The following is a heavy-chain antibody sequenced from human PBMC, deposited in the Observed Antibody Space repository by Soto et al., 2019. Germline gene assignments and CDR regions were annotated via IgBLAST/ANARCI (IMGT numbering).Heavy chain of an antibody. D-gene: IGHD2-2*01. CDR3: ARDPAPDIVLVPGHDWFDP. CDR2: ISAYNGNT. V-gene: IGHV1-18*01. CDR1: GYTFSSYG. J-gene: IGHJ5*02. Sequence: QVQLVQSGAEVKKPGASVKVSCKASGYTFSSYGISWVRQAPGLGLEWMGWISAYNGNTNYAQKLQDRVTMTTDTXTSTAYMELRSLRSDDTAIYYCARDPAPDIVLVPGHDWFDPWGQGTLVAVSS.